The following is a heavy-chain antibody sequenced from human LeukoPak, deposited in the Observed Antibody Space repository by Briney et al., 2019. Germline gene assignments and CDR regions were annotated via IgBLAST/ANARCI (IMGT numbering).Heavy chain of an antibody. CDR2: ISSSSSTI. CDR1: GFTFSSYS. CDR3: ARDRRIPGPPEMQYCSSTSCYRGDAFDI. J-gene: IGHJ3*02. D-gene: IGHD2-2*01. Sequence: GGSLRLSCAASGFTFSSYSMNWVRQAPGKGLEWVSYISSSSSTIYYADSVKGRCTISRDNAKNSLYLQMNSLRAEDTAVYYCARDRRIPGPPEMQYCSSTSCYRGDAFDIWGQGTMVTVSS. V-gene: IGHV3-48*01.